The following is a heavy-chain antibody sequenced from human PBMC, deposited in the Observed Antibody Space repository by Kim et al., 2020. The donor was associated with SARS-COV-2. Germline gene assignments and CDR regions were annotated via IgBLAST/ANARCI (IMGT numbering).Heavy chain of an antibody. CDR1: GFTFSSYG. J-gene: IGHJ5*02. D-gene: IGHD3-10*01. CDR3: ARDQGSGSYRLGFDP. V-gene: IGHV3-33*05. CDR2: ISYDGSNK. Sequence: GGSLRLSCAASGFTFSSYGMHWVRQAPGKGLEWVAVISYDGSNKYYADSVKGRFTISRDNSKNTLYLQMNSLRAEDTAVYYCARDQGSGSYRLGFDPWGQGTLVTVSS.